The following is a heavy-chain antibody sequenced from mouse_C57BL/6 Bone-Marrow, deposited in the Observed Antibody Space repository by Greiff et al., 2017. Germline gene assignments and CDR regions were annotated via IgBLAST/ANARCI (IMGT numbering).Heavy chain of an antibody. CDR1: GFTFSDFY. CDR3: AREADSNYDYAMDY. Sequence: EVQGVESGGGLVQSGRSLRLSCATSGFTFSDFYMEWVRQAPGKGLEWIAASRNKANDYTTEYSASVKGRFIVSRDTSQSILYLTMNALRAEDTAIYYCAREADSNYDYAMDYWGQGTSVTVSS. J-gene: IGHJ4*01. V-gene: IGHV7-1*01. D-gene: IGHD2-5*01. CDR2: SRNKANDYTT.